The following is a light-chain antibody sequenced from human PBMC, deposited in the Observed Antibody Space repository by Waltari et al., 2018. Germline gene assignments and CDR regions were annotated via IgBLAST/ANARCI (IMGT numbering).Light chain of an antibody. Sequence: EIVMTQSPATLSISPGERATLSCRASQGLSTNLAWYQQKPGQPPRLLIYGASTRATGVPARFSGSGSGTEFILTISSLQSEDVAVYYCQNYYNGLTFGQGTKVEIK. J-gene: IGKJ1*01. CDR1: QGLSTN. V-gene: IGKV3-15*01. CDR3: QNYYNGLT. CDR2: GAS.